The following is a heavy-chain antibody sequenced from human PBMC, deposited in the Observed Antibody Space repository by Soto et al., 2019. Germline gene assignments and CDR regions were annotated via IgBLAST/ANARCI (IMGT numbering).Heavy chain of an antibody. Sequence: SQTLSLTCAISGDSVSGNSAAWNLIRQSPSRGLEWLGRTYYRSKWYNDYAVSVKSRITINPDTSKNQFSLQLNSVTPEDTAVYYCAREGIAAAGTNFDYWGQGTLVTVSS. CDR2: TYYRSKWYN. J-gene: IGHJ4*02. CDR3: AREGIAAAGTNFDY. V-gene: IGHV6-1*01. CDR1: GDSVSGNSAA. D-gene: IGHD6-13*01.